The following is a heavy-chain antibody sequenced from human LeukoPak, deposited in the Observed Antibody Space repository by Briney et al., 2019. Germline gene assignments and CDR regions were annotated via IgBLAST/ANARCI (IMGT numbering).Heavy chain of an antibody. CDR2: IVVGSGNT. V-gene: IGHV1-58*01. D-gene: IGHD4-11*01. J-gene: IGHJ3*02. CDR3: ARDDTYSNYRHAFDI. Sequence: GASVKVSCKASGFTFTSSAVQWVRQARGQRLEWIGWIVVGSGNTNYAQKFQERVTITRDMSTSTAYMELSSLRSEDTAVYYCARDDTYSNYRHAFDIWGQGTMVTVSS. CDR1: GFTFTSSA.